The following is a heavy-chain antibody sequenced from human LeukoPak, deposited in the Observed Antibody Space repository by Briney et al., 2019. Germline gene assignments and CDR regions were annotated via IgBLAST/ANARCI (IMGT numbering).Heavy chain of an antibody. CDR1: GFTFSDYY. CDR2: ISGSGGST. J-gene: IGHJ6*02. V-gene: IGHV3-23*01. D-gene: IGHD6-13*01. CDR3: AKDQQYYYYYGMDV. Sequence: GGSLRLSCAASGFTFSDYYMSWIRQAPGKGLEWVSYISGSGGSTYYADSVKGRFTISRDNSKNTLYLQMNSLRAEDTAVYYCAKDQQYYYYYGMDVWGQGTTVTVSS.